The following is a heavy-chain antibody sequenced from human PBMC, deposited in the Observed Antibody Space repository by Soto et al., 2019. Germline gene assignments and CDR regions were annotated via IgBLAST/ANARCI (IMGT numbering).Heavy chain of an antibody. J-gene: IGHJ3*02. V-gene: IGHV3-49*03. Sequence: PGGSLRLSCRASGITFGDYAMSWFRQAPGKGLEWVGFIRNKAYGGTTENAASVKGRFTISRDDSKNIAYLQMNSLKIEDTAVYYCTRTYYYDDSGYYYRPGAFDIWGQGTVVTVSS. CDR1: GITFGDYA. CDR2: IRNKAYGGTT. D-gene: IGHD3-22*01. CDR3: TRTYYYDDSGYYYRPGAFDI.